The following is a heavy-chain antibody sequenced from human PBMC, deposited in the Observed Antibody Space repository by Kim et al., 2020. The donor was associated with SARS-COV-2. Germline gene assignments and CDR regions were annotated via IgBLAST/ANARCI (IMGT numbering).Heavy chain of an antibody. V-gene: IGHV3-23*01. CDR1: GFTFSSYA. CDR3: AKDLWYSSSWFPDYYYYGTDV. Sequence: GGSLRLSCAASGFTFSSYAMSWVRQAPGKGLDWVSAISGSGGSTYYADSVKGRFTISRDNSKNTLYLQMNSLRAEDTAVYYCAKDLWYSSSWFPDYYYYGTDVWGQGTTVTVSS. J-gene: IGHJ6*02. D-gene: IGHD6-13*01. CDR2: ISGSGGST.